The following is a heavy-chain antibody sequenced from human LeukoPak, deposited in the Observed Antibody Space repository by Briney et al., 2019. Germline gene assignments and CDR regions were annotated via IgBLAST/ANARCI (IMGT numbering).Heavy chain of an antibody. CDR3: ARGGSLAAGTDYYYYYMDV. CDR2: ITSGSTI. V-gene: IGHV3-69-1*01. CDR1: GFTFSSYN. J-gene: IGHJ6*03. Sequence: GGSLRLSCAASGFTFSSYNMNWVRQAPGKGLEWVSSITSGSTIYYADSVKGRFTISRDNAKNSLYLQMNSLRAEDTAVYYCARGGSLAAGTDYYYYYMDVWGKGTTVTVSS. D-gene: IGHD6-13*01.